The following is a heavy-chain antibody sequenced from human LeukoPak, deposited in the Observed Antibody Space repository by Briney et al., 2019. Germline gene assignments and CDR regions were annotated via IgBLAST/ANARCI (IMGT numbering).Heavy chain of an antibody. CDR1: GFTFSNAW. V-gene: IGHV3-15*01. Sequence: GGSLRLSCAASGFTFSNAWMSWVRQAPGKGLEWVGRIKSKTDGWTTDYAAPVKGRFTISRDDSKNTLYLQMNSLKTEDTAVYYCTTDREGWELPHSWGQGTLVTVSS. J-gene: IGHJ4*02. D-gene: IGHD1-26*01. CDR3: TTDREGWELPHS. CDR2: IKSKTDGWTT.